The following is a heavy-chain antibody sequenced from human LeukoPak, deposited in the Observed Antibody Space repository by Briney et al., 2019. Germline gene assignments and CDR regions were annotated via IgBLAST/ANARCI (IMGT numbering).Heavy chain of an antibody. CDR2: IDHAGSP. Sequence: SETLSLTCDMSGRSISRGSYWGGSRRPPGKGVEGIGNIDHAGSPYYNPSLRRRVTISVDTSNNQFSLKLSSVTAPDTAVYYCARDRSGYGDFDSWGQGTLVTVSS. V-gene: IGHV4-38-2*02. J-gene: IGHJ4*02. D-gene: IGHD5-12*01. CDR3: ARDRSGYGDFDS. CDR1: GRSISRGSY.